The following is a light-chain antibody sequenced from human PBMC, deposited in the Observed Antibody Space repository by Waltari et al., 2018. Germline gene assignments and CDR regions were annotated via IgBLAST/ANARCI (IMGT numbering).Light chain of an antibody. CDR2: EVN. J-gene: IGLJ2*01. V-gene: IGLV2-14*01. CDR3: SSYTSSNTLV. Sequence: QSALTQPASVSGSPGQSITISCTGTSSDVGGYNYVPWYQQHPGKAPKIMVYEVNNRPSGVSSRVSGSKSGNTASLTISGLQAEDEADYYCSSYTSSNTLVFGGGTKLTVL. CDR1: SSDVGGYNY.